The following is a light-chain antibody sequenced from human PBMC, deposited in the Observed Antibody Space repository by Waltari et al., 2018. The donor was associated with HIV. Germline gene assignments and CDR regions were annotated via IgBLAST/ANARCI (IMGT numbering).Light chain of an antibody. Sequence: QSVLTQPASVSGSPRQSLTLSCTGTSTDIGSYNYVSWYQQSPDKAPKLIIYEVSYRPSGVSSRFSGSKSGNTASLTISGLQTEDEAYYHCSSYSRGALLFGGGTKVTVL. CDR3: SSYSRGALL. V-gene: IGLV2-14*01. CDR2: EVS. CDR1: STDIGSYNY. J-gene: IGLJ2*01.